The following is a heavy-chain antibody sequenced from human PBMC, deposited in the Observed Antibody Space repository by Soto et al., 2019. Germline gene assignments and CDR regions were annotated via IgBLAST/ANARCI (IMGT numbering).Heavy chain of an antibody. CDR2: INAGNGNT. Sequence: QVQLVQSGAEVKKPGASVKVSCKASGYTFTSYAMHWVRQAPGQRLEWMGWINAGNGNTKYSQKSQGRVTITRDTSASTAYMELSSLRSEDTAVYYCARSTGSYYVWFDAWGQGTLVTVSS. CDR3: ARSTGSYYVWFDA. D-gene: IGHD1-26*01. J-gene: IGHJ5*02. CDR1: GYTFTSYA. V-gene: IGHV1-3*01.